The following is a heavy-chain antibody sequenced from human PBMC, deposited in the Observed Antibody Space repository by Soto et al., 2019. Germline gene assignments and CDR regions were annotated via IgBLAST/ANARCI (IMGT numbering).Heavy chain of an antibody. Sequence: SETLSLTCTVSGGSISSYYWSWIRQPPGKGLEWIGYIYYSGSTNYNPSLKSRVTISVDTSKNQFSLKLSSVTAADTAVYYCAREAPGTSYFDCWGRGTQVTVS. J-gene: IGHJ4*02. CDR2: IYYSGST. CDR3: AREAPGTSYFDC. CDR1: GGSISSYY. V-gene: IGHV4-59*01. D-gene: IGHD6-13*01.